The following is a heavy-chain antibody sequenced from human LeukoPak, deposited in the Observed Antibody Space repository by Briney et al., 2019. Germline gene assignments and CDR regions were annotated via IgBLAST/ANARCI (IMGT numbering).Heavy chain of an antibody. CDR2: IYYSGRT. D-gene: IGHD3-22*01. V-gene: IGHV4-39*01. Sequence: SETLSLTCSVSGDSVSRSDSYWDWIRQPPGKGLECIGTIYYSGRTYYSPSLKSRVTMSVDPSNNQFSLNLRSVTAADTALYYWARRRYYDGSGYLEWGQGTLLSVSS. CDR1: GDSVSRSDSY. J-gene: IGHJ1*01. CDR3: ARRRYYDGSGYLE.